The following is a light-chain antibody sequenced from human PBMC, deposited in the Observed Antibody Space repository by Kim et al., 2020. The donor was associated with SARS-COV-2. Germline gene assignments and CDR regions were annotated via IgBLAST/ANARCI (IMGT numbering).Light chain of an antibody. CDR1: SSNIGNNY. J-gene: IGLJ3*02. Sequence: QSVLTQPPSVSAAPGQKVTISCSGSSSNIGNNYVSWYQQLPGTAPKLLIYDNNKRPSGFPDRFSGSKSGTSATLGITGLQTGDEADYYCGTWDSSLSAVWVFGGGTKLTVL. CDR2: DNN. CDR3: GTWDSSLSAVWV. V-gene: IGLV1-51*01.